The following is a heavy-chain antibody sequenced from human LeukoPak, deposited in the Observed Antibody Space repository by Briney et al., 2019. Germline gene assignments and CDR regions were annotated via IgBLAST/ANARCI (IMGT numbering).Heavy chain of an antibody. D-gene: IGHD5-12*01. CDR3: ARDGGYGQNNYYFDY. CDR1: GYTFTSYY. Sequence: ASVKVSCKASGYTFTSYYIHWVRQAPGQGLEWMGIINPTSGDASYAQKFQGRVIMTRDMSTSTVYMELSGLRFEDTAVYYCARDGGYGQNNYYFDYWGQGTLVTVSS. V-gene: IGHV1-46*01. CDR2: INPTSGDA. J-gene: IGHJ4*02.